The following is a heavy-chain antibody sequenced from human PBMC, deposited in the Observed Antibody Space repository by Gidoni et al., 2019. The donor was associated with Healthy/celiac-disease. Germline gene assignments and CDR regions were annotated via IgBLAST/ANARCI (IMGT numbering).Heavy chain of an antibody. V-gene: IGHV1-69*01. Sequence: QVQLVQSGAEVKKPGSSVKVSCKASGGPFTRYATSWVRQAPGQGLEWMGGLIPIFGTANYAQKSQGRVTITADESTSTAYMELSSLRSEDTAVYYCASSIGYSSRSEPFDYWGQGTLVTVSS. CDR3: ASSIGYSSRSEPFDY. D-gene: IGHD6-13*01. CDR1: GGPFTRYA. CDR2: LIPIFGTA. J-gene: IGHJ4*02.